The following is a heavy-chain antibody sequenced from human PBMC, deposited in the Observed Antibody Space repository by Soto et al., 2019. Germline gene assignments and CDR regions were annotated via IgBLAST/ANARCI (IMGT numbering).Heavy chain of an antibody. CDR3: ARDRGENWFDP. Sequence: GGSLRLSCAASGFTVSSNYMNWVRQAPGKGLGWVSVIYSGGRTDYVDSVKGRFTISRDNSKNTLYLQMNSLRAEDTAVYYCARDRGENWFDPWGQGTLVTVSS. CDR1: GFTVSSNY. D-gene: IGHD3-10*01. CDR2: IYSGGRT. V-gene: IGHV3-53*01. J-gene: IGHJ5*02.